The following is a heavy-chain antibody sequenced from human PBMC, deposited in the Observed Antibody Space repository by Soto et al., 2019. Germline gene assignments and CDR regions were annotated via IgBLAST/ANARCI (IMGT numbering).Heavy chain of an antibody. CDR3: TRRGADYYYYGMDV. J-gene: IGHJ6*02. CDR2: IRSKANSYAT. D-gene: IGHD1-26*01. V-gene: IGHV3-73*01. CDR1: GFTFSGSA. Sequence: EVQLVESGGGLVQPGGSLKLSCAASGFTFSGSAMHWVHQSSGKGLEWVGRIRSKANSYATAYAASVKGRFTISRDDSKNTAYLQMNSLKTEDTAVYYCTRRGADYYYYGMDVWGQGTTVTVAS.